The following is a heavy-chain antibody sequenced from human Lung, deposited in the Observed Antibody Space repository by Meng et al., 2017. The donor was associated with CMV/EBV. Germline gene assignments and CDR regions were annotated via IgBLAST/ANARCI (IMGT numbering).Heavy chain of an antibody. Sequence: TLSLTXAVYGGSFSGYYWSWIRQPPGKGLEWIGEINHSGSTNYNPSLKSRVTISVDTSKNQFSLKLSSVTAADTAVYCCARGRYDFWSGYYRGYFDYWGQGTXVTVSS. CDR3: ARGRYDFWSGYYRGYFDY. CDR1: GGSFSGYY. CDR2: INHSGST. D-gene: IGHD3-3*01. V-gene: IGHV4-34*01. J-gene: IGHJ4*02.